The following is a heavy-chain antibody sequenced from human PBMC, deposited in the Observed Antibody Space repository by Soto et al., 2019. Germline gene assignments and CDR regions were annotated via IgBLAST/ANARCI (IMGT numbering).Heavy chain of an antibody. J-gene: IGHJ4*02. CDR2: IYYSGST. Sequence: QLQLQESGPGLVKPSETLSLTCTVSGGSISSSSYYWGWIRQPPGKGLEWIGSIYYSGSTYYNPSLKSRVTISVDTSTNKFSLKLSSVTAADTAVYYCARGGDSSGWYDQSGPFDYWGQGTLVTVSS. CDR1: GGSISSSSYY. D-gene: IGHD6-19*01. V-gene: IGHV4-39*01. CDR3: ARGGDSSGWYDQSGPFDY.